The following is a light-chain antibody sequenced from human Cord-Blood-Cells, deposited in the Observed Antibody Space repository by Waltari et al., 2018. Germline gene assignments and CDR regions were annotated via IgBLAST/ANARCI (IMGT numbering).Light chain of an antibody. V-gene: IGLV3-1*01. Sequence: SYELTQPPSVSVFPGQTASITCSGDTLGDKYACWYQQKPGQSPVLVIYQDSKRPSGIPELFSGSNSGNTATLTISGTQAMDEADYYCQAWDSSTWVFGGGTKLTVL. CDR2: QDS. J-gene: IGLJ3*02. CDR1: TLGDKY. CDR3: QAWDSSTWV.